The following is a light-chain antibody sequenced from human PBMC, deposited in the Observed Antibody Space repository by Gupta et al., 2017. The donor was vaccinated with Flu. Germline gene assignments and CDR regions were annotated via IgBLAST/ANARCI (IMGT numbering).Light chain of an antibody. CDR1: SSNIGNNY. CDR2: ENN. J-gene: IGLJ3*02. Sequence: QSVLTQPPSVSASPRHKLTITCSGSSSNIGNNYVSWYQQLPGTAPKLLIYENNKRPSVIPDRFSGSKSGTSATLSITGLQTGEEADYYCGSWDSSLSAGVFGGGTKLTVL. V-gene: IGLV1-51*02. CDR3: GSWDSSLSAGV.